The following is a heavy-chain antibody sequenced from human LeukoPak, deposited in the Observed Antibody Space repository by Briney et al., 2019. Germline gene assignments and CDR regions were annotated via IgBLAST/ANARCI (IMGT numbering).Heavy chain of an antibody. Sequence: GGSLRLSCAASGFTFSTYAMNWVRQAPGKGLEWVSYISSSSSTIYYADSVKGRFTISRDNAKNSLYLQVNSLRAEDTAVYFYVRAQGANMYGYAFWGQGTLVTVSS. CDR2: ISSSSSTI. CDR1: GFTFSTYA. CDR3: VRAQGANMYGYAF. J-gene: IGHJ4*01. D-gene: IGHD5-18*01. V-gene: IGHV3-48*01.